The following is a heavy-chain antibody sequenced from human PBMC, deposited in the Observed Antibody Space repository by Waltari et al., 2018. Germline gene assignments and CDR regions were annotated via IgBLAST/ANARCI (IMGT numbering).Heavy chain of an antibody. CDR2: ISYNERNI. CDR1: EFTFSSTA. D-gene: IGHD3-22*01. CDR3: ARDYCDRTNCHGMDV. Sequence: QVQLVESGGGVVQPGRSMRLSCTASEFTFSSTAMPWVRQAPGKGLEWVAVISYNERNIYYVDSVKGRFTISRDNSKKMLYLQMNSLITEDTAVYYCARDYCDRTNCHGMDVWGQGTTVTVSS. V-gene: IGHV3-30*04. J-gene: IGHJ6*02.